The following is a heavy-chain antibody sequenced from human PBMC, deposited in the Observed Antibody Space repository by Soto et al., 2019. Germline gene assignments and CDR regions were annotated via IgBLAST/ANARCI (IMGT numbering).Heavy chain of an antibody. CDR2: ISSSSSTI. Sequence: EVQLVESGGGLVQPGGSLRLSCAASGFTFSSYSMNWVRQAPGKGLEWVSYISSSSSTIYYADSVKGRFTISRDNAKNSLYLQMNSLRAEDTAVYYCARDGRSSGYYTVFDYWGQGTLVTVSS. J-gene: IGHJ4*02. CDR3: ARDGRSSGYYTVFDY. CDR1: GFTFSSYS. V-gene: IGHV3-48*01. D-gene: IGHD3-22*01.